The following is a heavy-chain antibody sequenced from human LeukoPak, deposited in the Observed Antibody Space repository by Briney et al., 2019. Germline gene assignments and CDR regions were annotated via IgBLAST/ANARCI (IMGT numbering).Heavy chain of an antibody. V-gene: IGHV3-23*01. CDR3: AKMQGYFDY. Sequence: QTGGSLRLPCAASGFTFSSQGMSWVRQAPGKGLEWVSAITGSGSITYYSDSVKGRFTISRDNSKNTVYLQLNSLRVEDTAVYYCAKMQGYFDYWGQGTLVTVSS. CDR1: GFTFSSQG. CDR2: ITGSGSIT. J-gene: IGHJ4*02.